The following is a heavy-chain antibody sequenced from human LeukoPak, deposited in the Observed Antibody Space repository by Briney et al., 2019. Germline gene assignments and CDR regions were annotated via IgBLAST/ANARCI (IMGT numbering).Heavy chain of an antibody. CDR3: ARPGYSYGAYYYYYYYMDV. J-gene: IGHJ6*03. CDR2: IRYDGSNK. D-gene: IGHD5-18*01. Sequence: PGGSLRLSCAASGFTFSSYGMHWVRQAPGKGLEWVAFIRYDGSNKYYADSVKGRFTISRDDSKNTLYLQMNSLRAEDTAVYYCARPGYSYGAYYYYYYYMDVWGKGTTVTVSS. V-gene: IGHV3-30*02. CDR1: GFTFSSYG.